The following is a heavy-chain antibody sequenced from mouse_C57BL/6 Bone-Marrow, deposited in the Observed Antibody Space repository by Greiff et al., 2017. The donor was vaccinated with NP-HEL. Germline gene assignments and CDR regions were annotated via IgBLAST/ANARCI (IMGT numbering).Heavy chain of an antibody. D-gene: IGHD1-1*01. V-gene: IGHV1-26*01. Sequence: EVQLQQSGPELVKPGASVKISCKASGYTFTDYYMNWVKQSHGKSLEWIGDINPNNGGTSYNQKFKGKATLTVDKSSITAYMELRSLTSEDSAVYYCARWGPYYYGSSYVGYFDVWGTGTTVTVSS. CDR3: ARWGPYYYGSSYVGYFDV. CDR2: INPNNGGT. CDR1: GYTFTDYY. J-gene: IGHJ1*03.